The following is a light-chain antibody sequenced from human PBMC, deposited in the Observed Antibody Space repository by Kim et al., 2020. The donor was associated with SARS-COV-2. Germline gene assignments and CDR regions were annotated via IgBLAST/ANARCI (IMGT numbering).Light chain of an antibody. CDR2: KVS. CDR3: MQGIHPIT. CDR1: QSLVYIDGNTY. Sequence: DVVMTQSPLSLPVTLGQPASISCRSSQSLVYIDGNTYLNWFQQRPGQSPRRLIYKVSNRDSGVPDRFSGSGSGTDFTLKISRVEAEDVGVYYCMQGIHPITFGQGTRLEIK. J-gene: IGKJ5*01. V-gene: IGKV2-30*01.